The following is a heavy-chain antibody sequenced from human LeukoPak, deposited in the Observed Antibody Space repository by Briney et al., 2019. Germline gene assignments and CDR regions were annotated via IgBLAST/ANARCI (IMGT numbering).Heavy chain of an antibody. CDR3: ARVYAGNYAFDI. CDR1: GYTFTGYY. J-gene: IGHJ3*02. V-gene: IGHV1-2*02. Sequence: ASVKVSCKASGYTFTGYYMHWVRQAPGPGLEWMGWINPNSGGTNYAQKFQGRVTMTRDTSISTAYMELSRLRSDDTAVYYCARVYAGNYAFDIWGQGTMVNVSS. D-gene: IGHD4-23*01. CDR2: INPNSGGT.